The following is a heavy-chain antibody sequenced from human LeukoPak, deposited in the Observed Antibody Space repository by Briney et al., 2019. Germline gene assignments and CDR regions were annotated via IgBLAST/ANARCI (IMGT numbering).Heavy chain of an antibody. CDR2: ISSSYT. CDR3: ARVGDMEAFDI. J-gene: IGHJ3*02. D-gene: IGHD3-16*01. Sequence: GGSLRLSCAASGFTFSDYYMSWIRQAPGKGLEWVSYISSSYTNYADSVKGRFTISRDNSKNTVYLQMNSLRGEDTAVYYCARVGDMEAFDIWGQGTRVTVSS. CDR1: GFTFSDYY. V-gene: IGHV3-11*06.